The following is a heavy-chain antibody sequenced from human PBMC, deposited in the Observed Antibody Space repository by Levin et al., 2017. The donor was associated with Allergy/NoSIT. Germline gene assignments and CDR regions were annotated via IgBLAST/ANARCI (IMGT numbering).Heavy chain of an antibody. V-gene: IGHV3-30-3*01. Sequence: LKISCAASGFTFSSYAMHWVRQAPGKGLEWVAVISYDGNIKYYADSVKGRFTISRDNSRNTLYLQMNSLRAEDTAVYYCAKDYLWGSYRYTSPDYWGQGTLVTVSS. CDR3: AKDYLWGSYRYTSPDY. CDR1: GFTFSSYA. J-gene: IGHJ4*02. D-gene: IGHD3-16*02. CDR2: ISYDGNIK.